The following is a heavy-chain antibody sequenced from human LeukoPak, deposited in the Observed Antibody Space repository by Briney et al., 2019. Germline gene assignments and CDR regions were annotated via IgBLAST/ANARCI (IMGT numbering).Heavy chain of an antibody. J-gene: IGHJ5*02. D-gene: IGHD3-9*01. CDR3: AREGGGYHILSSNWFDP. Sequence: GASVKVSCKASGNTFTGYYMHWVRQAPGQGLEWMGWINPNSGGTNYAQKFQGRVTMTRDTSISTAYMELSRLRSDDTAVYYCAREGGGYHILSSNWFDPWGQGTLVTVSS. V-gene: IGHV1-2*02. CDR1: GNTFTGYY. CDR2: INPNSGGT.